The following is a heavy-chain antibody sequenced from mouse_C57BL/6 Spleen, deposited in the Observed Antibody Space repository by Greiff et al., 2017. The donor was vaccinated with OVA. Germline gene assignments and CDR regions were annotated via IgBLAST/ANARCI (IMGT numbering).Heavy chain of an antibody. CDR1: GFNIKDYY. CDR3: AREDYDPPSRDD. V-gene: IGHV14-2*01. D-gene: IGHD2-4*01. CDR2: IDPEAGET. Sequence: VQLQQSGAELVKPGASVKLSCTASGFNIKDYYMHWVKQRTEQGLAWIGRIDPEAGETKYAPQFQGKATITADTSSNTAYLQLSSLTSEDTAVYYCAREDYDPPSRDDWGQGTSVTVAS. J-gene: IGHJ4*01.